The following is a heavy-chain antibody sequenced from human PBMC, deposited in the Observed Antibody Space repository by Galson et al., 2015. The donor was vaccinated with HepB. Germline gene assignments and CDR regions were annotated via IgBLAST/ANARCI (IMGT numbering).Heavy chain of an antibody. CDR2: IWYDGSNK. Sequence: SLRLSCAASGFTFSSYGMHWVRQAPGKGLEWVAVIWYDGSNKYYADSVKGRFTISRDNSKNTLYLQMNSLRAEDTAVYYCARGGYYDILTGDYWGQGTLVTVSS. D-gene: IGHD3-9*01. V-gene: IGHV3-33*01. J-gene: IGHJ4*02. CDR3: ARGGYYDILTGDY. CDR1: GFTFSSYG.